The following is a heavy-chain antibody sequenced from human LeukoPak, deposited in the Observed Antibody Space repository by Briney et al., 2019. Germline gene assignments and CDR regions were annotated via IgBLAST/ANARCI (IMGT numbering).Heavy chain of an antibody. D-gene: IGHD3-9*01. J-gene: IGHJ4*02. CDR1: GFSFSKYW. CDR3: ARDFDMGITPGDDFDF. V-gene: IGHV3-74*01. CDR2: IKEDGTYT. Sequence: PGGSLRLSCAASGFSFSKYWMHWVRRTPGEGLVWVARIKEDGTYTSYADSVKSRFTISRDNARNTVFLQMNSLRAEDTAVYYCARDFDMGITPGDDFDFWGQGTLVTVSS.